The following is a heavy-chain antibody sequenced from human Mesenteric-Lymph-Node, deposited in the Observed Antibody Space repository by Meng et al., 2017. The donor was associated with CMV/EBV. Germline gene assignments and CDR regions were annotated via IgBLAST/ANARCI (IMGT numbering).Heavy chain of an antibody. CDR1: GFTFSSYA. V-gene: IGHV3-30-3*01. CDR2: ISYDGSNK. Sequence: GESLKISCAASGFTFSSYAMHWVRQAPGKGLEWVAAISYDGSNKYYADSVKGRFTISRDNSKNTLYLQMNSLRAEDTAVYYCARDLRMYSSSSEIDYWGQGTLVTVSS. D-gene: IGHD6-6*01. CDR3: ARDLRMYSSSSEIDY. J-gene: IGHJ4*02.